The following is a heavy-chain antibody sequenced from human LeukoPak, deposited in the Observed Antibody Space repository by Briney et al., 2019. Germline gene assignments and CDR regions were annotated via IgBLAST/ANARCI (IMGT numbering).Heavy chain of an antibody. CDR1: GGSISSYY. CDR3: ARGPHYDILTGYYYGMDV. CDR2: IYYSGST. J-gene: IGHJ6*04. D-gene: IGHD3-9*01. V-gene: IGHV4-59*01. Sequence: SETLSLTCTVSGGSISSYYWSWIRQPPGKGLERIGYIYYSGSTNYNPSLKSRVTISVDTSKNQFSLKLSSVTAADTAVYYCARGPHYDILTGYYYGMDVWGKGTTVTVSS.